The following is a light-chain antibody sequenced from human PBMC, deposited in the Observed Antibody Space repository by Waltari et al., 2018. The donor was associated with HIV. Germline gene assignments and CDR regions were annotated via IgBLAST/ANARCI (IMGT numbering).Light chain of an antibody. CDR2: AAS. CDR3: LQHNTYPLT. CDR1: QDIRDD. J-gene: IGKJ4*01. V-gene: IGKV1-17*01. Sequence: DIQMTQSPSSLSASVGDRVTITCRASQDIRDDIGWYQQKPGKAPKCLIYAASTLKNGVPSTFSVSGSVTEFTLTISSLQPEDFATYFCLQHNTYPLTFGGGTKVEI.